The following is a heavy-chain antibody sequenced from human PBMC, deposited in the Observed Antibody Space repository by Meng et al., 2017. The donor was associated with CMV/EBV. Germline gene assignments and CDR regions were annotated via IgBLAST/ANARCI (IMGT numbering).Heavy chain of an antibody. J-gene: IGHJ6*02. CDR1: GYTFTGYY. Sequence: ASVKVSCKASGYTFTGYYMHWVRQAPGQGLEWMGWINLNSGGTNYAQKFQGRVTMTRDTSISTAYMELSRLRSDDTAVYYCARSRIQLWLYHYYYGMDVWGQGTTVTVSS. CDR3: ARSRIQLWLYHYYYGMDV. V-gene: IGHV1-2*02. CDR2: INLNSGGT. D-gene: IGHD5-18*01.